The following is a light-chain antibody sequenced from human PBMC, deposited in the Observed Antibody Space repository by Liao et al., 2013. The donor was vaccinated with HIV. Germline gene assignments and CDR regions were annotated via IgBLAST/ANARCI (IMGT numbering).Light chain of an antibody. CDR2: QDS. CDR1: KLGDKY. V-gene: IGLV3-25*03. CDR3: QSADSSGTYPGVV. J-gene: IGLJ2*01. Sequence: SYELTQPPSVSVSPGQTASITCSGDKLGDKYACWYQQKPGQSPVLVIYQDSKRPSGIPERFSGSSSGTTVTLTISGVQAEDEADYYCQSADSSGTYPGVVFGGGTKLTVL.